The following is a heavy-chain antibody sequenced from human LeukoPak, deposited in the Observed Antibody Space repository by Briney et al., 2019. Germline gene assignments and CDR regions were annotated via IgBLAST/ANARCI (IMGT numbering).Heavy chain of an antibody. D-gene: IGHD1-1*01. CDR2: ISGSGGST. Sequence: GGSLRLSCAASGFTFSSYAMSWVRQAPGKGRERVSAISGSGGSTYYADSVKGRFTISRDNSKNTLYLQMNSLRAEDTAVYYCAKDLGAWNDYWGQGTLVTVSS. V-gene: IGHV3-23*01. CDR1: GFTFSSYA. CDR3: AKDLGAWNDY. J-gene: IGHJ4*02.